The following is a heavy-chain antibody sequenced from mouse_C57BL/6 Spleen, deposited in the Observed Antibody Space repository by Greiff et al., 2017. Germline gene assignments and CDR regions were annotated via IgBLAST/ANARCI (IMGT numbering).Heavy chain of an antibody. Sequence: QVQLQQPGAELVRPGSSVKLSCKASGYTFTSYWMHWVKQRPIQGLEWIGNIDPSDSETHYNQKFKDKATLTVDKSSSTAYMQLSSLTSEDSAVYYCARGDPYSNYWFAYWGQGTLVTVSA. CDR3: ARGDPYSNYWFAY. CDR2: IDPSDSET. D-gene: IGHD2-5*01. CDR1: GYTFTSYW. J-gene: IGHJ3*01. V-gene: IGHV1-52*01.